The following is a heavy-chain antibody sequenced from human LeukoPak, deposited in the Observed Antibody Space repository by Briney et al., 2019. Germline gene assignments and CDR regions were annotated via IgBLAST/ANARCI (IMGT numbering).Heavy chain of an antibody. V-gene: IGHV4-39*07. Sequence: SETLSLTCTVSGGSISSSSYYWGWIRQPPGKGLEWIGEINHSGSTNYNPSLKSRVTISVDTSKNQFSLKLSSVTAADTAVYYCARVYSAYVPFDYWGQGTLVTVSS. J-gene: IGHJ4*02. CDR1: GGSISSSSYY. CDR2: INHSGST. CDR3: ARVYSAYVPFDY. D-gene: IGHD2-15*01.